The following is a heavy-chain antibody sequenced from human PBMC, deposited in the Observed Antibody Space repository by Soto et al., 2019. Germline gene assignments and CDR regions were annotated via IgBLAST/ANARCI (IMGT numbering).Heavy chain of an antibody. J-gene: IGHJ6*02. Sequence: QVQLVQSGAEVKKPGSSVKVSCKTSGVSFNNNGIGWVRQAPGHGLEWMGGVSPPIRTSNYALKFQGRISITADASTGTVNMELSSLTSDDTAQYYCARVLYYGSGSYSPYGMDVWGQGTTVTVSS. CDR1: GVSFNNNG. D-gene: IGHD3-10*01. V-gene: IGHV1-69*01. CDR3: ARVLYYGSGSYSPYGMDV. CDR2: VSPPIRTS.